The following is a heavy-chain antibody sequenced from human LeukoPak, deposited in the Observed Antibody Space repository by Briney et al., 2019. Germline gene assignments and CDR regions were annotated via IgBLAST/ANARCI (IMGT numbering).Heavy chain of an antibody. CDR1: GFTFSSYS. J-gene: IGHJ6*03. Sequence: GGSLRLSCAASGFTFSSYSMNWVRQAPGKGLEWVSSISSSSSYIYYADSVKGRFTISRDNAKNSLYLQMNSLRAEDTAVYYCARAPTAKPPRYYYYMDVWGKGTTVTVSS. CDR3: ARAPTAKPPRYYYYMDV. D-gene: IGHD4-11*01. V-gene: IGHV3-21*01. CDR2: ISSSSSYI.